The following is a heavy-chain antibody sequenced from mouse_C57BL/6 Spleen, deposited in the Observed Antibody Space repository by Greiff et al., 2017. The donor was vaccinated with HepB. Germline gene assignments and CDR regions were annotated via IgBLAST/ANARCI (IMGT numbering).Heavy chain of an antibody. CDR3: ARSRSGWDYFDY. V-gene: IGHV1-18*01. Sequence: EVQLQQSGPELVKPGASVKIPCKASGYTFTDYNMDWVKQSHGKSLEWIRDINPNNGGTIYNQKFKGKATLTVDKSSSTAYMELRSLTSEDTAVYYCARSRSGWDYFDYGGQGTTLTVSS. J-gene: IGHJ2*01. D-gene: IGHD3-2*02. CDR2: INPNNGGT. CDR1: GYTFTDYN.